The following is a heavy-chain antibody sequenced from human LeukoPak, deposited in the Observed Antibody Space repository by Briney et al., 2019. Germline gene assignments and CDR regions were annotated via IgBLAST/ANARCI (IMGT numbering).Heavy chain of an antibody. CDR1: GFTFSSYW. V-gene: IGHV3-74*01. CDR3: ARDPGSWYSSSWYDY. J-gene: IGHJ4*02. CDR2: INTDGSST. D-gene: IGHD6-13*01. Sequence: GGSLRLSCAASGFTFSSYWMHWVRQAPGKGLVWVSRINTDGSSTSYADSVKGRFTISRDNAKNTLYLQMNSLRAEDTAVYYCARDPGSWYSSSWYDYWGQGTLVTVSS.